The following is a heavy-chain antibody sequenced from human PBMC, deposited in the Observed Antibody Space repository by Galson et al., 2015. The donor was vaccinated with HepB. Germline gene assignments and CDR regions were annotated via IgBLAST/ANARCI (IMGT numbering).Heavy chain of an antibody. J-gene: IGHJ4*02. Sequence: SLRLSCAASGFTFSSYAMHWVRQAPGKGLEWVAVISYDGSNKYYADSVKGRFTISRDNSKNTLYPQMNSLRAEDTAVYYCAREDKYSYGPYFDYWGQGTLVTVSS. CDR1: GFTFSSYA. D-gene: IGHD5-18*01. V-gene: IGHV3-30-3*01. CDR3: AREDKYSYGPYFDY. CDR2: ISYDGSNK.